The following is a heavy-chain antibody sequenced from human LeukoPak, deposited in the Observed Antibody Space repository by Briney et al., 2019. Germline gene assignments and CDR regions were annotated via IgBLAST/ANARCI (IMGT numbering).Heavy chain of an antibody. CDR2: ISGRGGST. V-gene: IGHV3-23*01. CDR1: GFTFSTYA. Sequence: PGGSLRLSCAASGFTFSTYAMSWVRQAPGKGLEGGSGISGRGGSTYYADSVKGRFTISRDNSRNTLYLQMNSLRADDTAAYYCARGLWFGDVWGQGTTVTVSS. CDR3: ARGLWFGDV. D-gene: IGHD3-10*01. J-gene: IGHJ6*02.